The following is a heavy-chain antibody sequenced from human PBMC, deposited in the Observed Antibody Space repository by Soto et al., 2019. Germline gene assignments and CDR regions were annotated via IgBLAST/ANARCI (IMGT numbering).Heavy chain of an antibody. Sequence: GASVKVSCKASGYAFNGYGISWVRQAPGQGLEWMGWISAYNGNSNYAQKFQDRVTMTTDTSTSTAYMELRSLTSDDTAVYYCVRDLDGSGSYYTDYWGLGTLVTVSS. V-gene: IGHV1-18*01. CDR2: ISAYNGNS. J-gene: IGHJ4*02. CDR3: VRDLDGSGSYYTDY. CDR1: GYAFNGYG. D-gene: IGHD3-10*01.